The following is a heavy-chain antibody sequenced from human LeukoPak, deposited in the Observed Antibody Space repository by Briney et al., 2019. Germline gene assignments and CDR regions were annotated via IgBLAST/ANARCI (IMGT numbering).Heavy chain of an antibody. CDR2: TYYTSKWYN. V-gene: IGHV6-1*01. J-gene: IGHJ3*02. CDR1: GDSVSSKSAT. D-gene: IGHD1-26*01. CDR3: ARVSSPWSPRDAFDI. Sequence: SQTLSLTCAISGDSVSSKSATWNWLRQSPSRGLEWLGRTYYTSKWYNDYEVSVKSRITINPDTSKNQFSLQLNSVTPEDTAVYYCARVSSPWSPRDAFDIWGQGTMVIVSS.